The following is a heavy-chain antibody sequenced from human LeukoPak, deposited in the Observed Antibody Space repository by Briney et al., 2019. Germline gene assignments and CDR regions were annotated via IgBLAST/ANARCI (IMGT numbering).Heavy chain of an antibody. CDR3: ARDGHYGSGSYSYYYYGMDV. Sequence: SETLSLTCTVSGGSISSYYWSWIRQPAVKGLEWIGRIYTSGSTNYNPSLKSRVTMSVDTSKNQFSLKLSSVTAADTAVYYCARDGHYGSGSYSYYYYGMDVWGQGTTVTVSS. CDR2: IYTSGST. D-gene: IGHD3-10*01. V-gene: IGHV4-4*07. CDR1: GGSISSYY. J-gene: IGHJ6*02.